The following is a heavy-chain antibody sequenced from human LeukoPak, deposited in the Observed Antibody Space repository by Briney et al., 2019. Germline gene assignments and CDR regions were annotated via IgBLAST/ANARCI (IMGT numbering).Heavy chain of an antibody. D-gene: IGHD3-10*01. V-gene: IGHV6-1*01. Sequence: SQTLSLTCAISGDSFSSNSAAWNWIRQSPSRGLEWLGRTYYRSKWYNDYAVSVKSRITINPDTSLQLNSVTPEDTAVYYCARVTTNYYGSGSHYYGMDVWGQGTTVTVSS. CDR2: TYYRSKWYN. CDR3: ARVTTNYYGSGSHYYGMDV. CDR1: GDSFSSNSAA. J-gene: IGHJ6*02.